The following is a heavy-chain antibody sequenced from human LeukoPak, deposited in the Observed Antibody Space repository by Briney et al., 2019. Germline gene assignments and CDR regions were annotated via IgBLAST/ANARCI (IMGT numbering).Heavy chain of an antibody. V-gene: IGHV3-21*01. CDR2: ISSSSSYI. Sequence: GGSLRLSCAASGFTFSSYSMNWVRQAPGKGLEWVSSISSSSSYIYYADSVKGRFTISRDNAKNSLYLQMNSLRAEDTAVYYCARDPPLDYYESANDYWGQGTLVTVSS. J-gene: IGHJ4*02. CDR1: GFTFSSYS. CDR3: ARDPPLDYYESANDY. D-gene: IGHD3-22*01.